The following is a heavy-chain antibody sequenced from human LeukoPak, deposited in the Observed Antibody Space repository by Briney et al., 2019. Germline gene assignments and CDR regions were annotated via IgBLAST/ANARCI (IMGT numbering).Heavy chain of an antibody. D-gene: IGHD3-3*01. CDR2: TYYRSKWYA. CDR3: ARIVSWAYDFWSGYYHNWFDP. CDR1: GDSVSSKSTA. Sequence: SQTLSLTCAISGDSVSSKSTAWNWIRQSPSRGLEWLGRTYYRSKWYAGYAVSVKGRITINPDTSKNQFSLQLNSVTPEDTAVYYCARIVSWAYDFWSGYYHNWFDPWGQGTLVTVSS. V-gene: IGHV6-1*01. J-gene: IGHJ5*02.